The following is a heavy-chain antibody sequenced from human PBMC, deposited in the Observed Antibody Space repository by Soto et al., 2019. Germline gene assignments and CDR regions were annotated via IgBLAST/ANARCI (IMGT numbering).Heavy chain of an antibody. V-gene: IGHV1-69*01. J-gene: IGHJ3*02. D-gene: IGHD6-13*01. CDR3: ARGGGSSSWRALDAFDI. Sequence: QVQLVQSGAEVKKPGSSVKVSCKASGGTFSSYAISWVRQAPGQGLEWMGGIIPIFGTANYAQKFQGRVTITADESTSTAYMELSSLRSEDTAVYYCARGGGSSSWRALDAFDIWGQGTMVTVSS. CDR2: IIPIFGTA. CDR1: GGTFSSYA.